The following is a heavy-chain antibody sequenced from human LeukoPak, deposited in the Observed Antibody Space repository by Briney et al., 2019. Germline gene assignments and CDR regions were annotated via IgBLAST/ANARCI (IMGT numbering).Heavy chain of an antibody. CDR2: ISSSSSYI. Sequence: GGSLRLSCAASGFTFSSYSMNWVRQAPGKGLEWVSSISSSSSYIYYADSVKGRFTISRDNAKNSLYLQMNSLRAEDTAVCYCASSDSSSWWYFDYWGQGTLVTVSS. D-gene: IGHD6-13*01. J-gene: IGHJ4*02. CDR3: ASSDSSSWWYFDY. CDR1: GFTFSSYS. V-gene: IGHV3-21*01.